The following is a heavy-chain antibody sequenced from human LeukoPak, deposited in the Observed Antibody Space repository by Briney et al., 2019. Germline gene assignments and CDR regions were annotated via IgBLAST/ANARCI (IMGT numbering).Heavy chain of an antibody. V-gene: IGHV3-23*01. D-gene: IGHD6-19*01. Sequence: GESLRLSCAASGFTFSSYAMSWVRQAPGKGLEWVSAISGSGGSTYYADSVKGRFTISRDNSKNTLYLQMNSLRAEDTAVYYCAKDSGWYQGLDYWGQGTLVTVSS. CDR3: AKDSGWYQGLDY. J-gene: IGHJ4*02. CDR1: GFTFSSYA. CDR2: ISGSGGST.